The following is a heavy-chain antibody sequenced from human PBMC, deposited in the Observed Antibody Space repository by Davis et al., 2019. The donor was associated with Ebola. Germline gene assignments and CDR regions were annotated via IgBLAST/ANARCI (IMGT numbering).Heavy chain of an antibody. CDR2: ISPYNGNT. CDR1: GYTFTSYG. V-gene: IGHV1-18*04. J-gene: IGHJ6*02. D-gene: IGHD3-3*01. CDR3: ARDQDYDFWSGYYYGMDV. Sequence: AASVKVSCKASGYTFTSYGISWVRQAPGQGLEWMGWISPYNGNTNYAQKLQGRVTMTTDTSTSTAYMELRSLRSDDTAVYYCARDQDYDFWSGYYYGMDVWGQGTTVTVSS.